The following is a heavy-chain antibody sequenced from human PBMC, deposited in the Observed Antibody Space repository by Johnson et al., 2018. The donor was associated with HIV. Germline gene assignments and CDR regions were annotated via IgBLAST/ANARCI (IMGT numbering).Heavy chain of an antibody. CDR1: GFTVSNNY. J-gene: IGHJ3*02. CDR2: IYSGDTT. CDR3: AKESKWESRTPHAFDM. V-gene: IGHV3-66*02. Sequence: VQLVESGGALVQPGGSLRLSCAASGFTVSNNYMSWVRQAPGKGLEWVSIIYSGDTTYYADSVKGRFTVSRDNSKNTLYLQMKSLRPEDTAVYYCAKESKWESRTPHAFDMWGQGTMVTVSS. D-gene: IGHD1-26*01.